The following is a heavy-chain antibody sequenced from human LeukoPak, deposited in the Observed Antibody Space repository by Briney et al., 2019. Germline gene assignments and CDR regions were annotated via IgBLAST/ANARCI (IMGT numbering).Heavy chain of an antibody. CDR1: GYTFTSYA. CDR3: ARAASLDY. V-gene: IGHV7-4-1*02. Sequence: ASVKVSCKASGYTFTSYAMNWVRQAPGQGLEWMGWINTNTGKPTYAQGFTGRFVFSLDSSVSTAYQQINSLNAEGTAVYYCARAASLDYWGQGTLVTVSS. CDR2: INTNTGKP. D-gene: IGHD2-2*01. J-gene: IGHJ4*02.